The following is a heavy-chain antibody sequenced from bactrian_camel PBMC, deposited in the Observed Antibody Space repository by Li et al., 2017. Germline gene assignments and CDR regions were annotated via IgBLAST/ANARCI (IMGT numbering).Heavy chain of an antibody. V-gene: IGHV3S40*01. CDR3: ALDPYTLWVYGS. Sequence: VQLVESGGGSVQPGESLRLSCATSGFPFSRHAMFWVRQAPGKGLEWIAQIAYDGWVSRYHDSAKGRFTISQDNAKNTVYLQINGLKSEDTALYYCALDPYTLWVYGSWGQGTQVTVS. CDR1: GFPFSRHA. CDR2: IAYDGWVS. J-gene: IGHJ4*01. D-gene: IGHD3*01.